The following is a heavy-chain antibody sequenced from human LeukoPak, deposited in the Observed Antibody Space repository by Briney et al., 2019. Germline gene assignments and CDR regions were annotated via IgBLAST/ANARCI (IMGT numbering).Heavy chain of an antibody. J-gene: IGHJ5*01. CDR2: ISGNDPTK. D-gene: IGHD6-25*01. CDR1: GLTLTTFD. V-gene: IGHV3-23*01. CDR3: AKGLDTYSRRYLNRIFDS. Sequence: TGGSLRLSCTASGLTLTTFDMVWVRQAPGRGLEWVSIISGNDPTKIYADSVKGRFTISRDDLKNTIYLQMDSLRDEDTAFYYCAKGLDTYSRRYLNRIFDSWGQGTLVTVSS.